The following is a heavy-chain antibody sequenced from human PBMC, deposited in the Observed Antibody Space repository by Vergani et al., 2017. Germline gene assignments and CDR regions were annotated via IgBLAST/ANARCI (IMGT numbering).Heavy chain of an antibody. CDR1: GFTFSSYS. CDR2: ISSSSSTI. D-gene: IGHD3-10*01. V-gene: IGHV3-48*01. J-gene: IGHJ4*02. CDR3: ARDVPGIGFDY. Sequence: EVHLVESGGGSVQPGGSLRLSCAASGFTFSSYSMNWVRQAPGKGLEWVSYISSSSSTIYYVDSVKGRFTISRDNAKNSLFLQMNSLRAEDTAVYYCARDVPGIGFDYWGQGTLVTVSS.